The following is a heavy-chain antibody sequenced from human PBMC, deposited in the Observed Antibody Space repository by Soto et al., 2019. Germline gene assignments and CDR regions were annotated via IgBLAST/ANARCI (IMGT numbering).Heavy chain of an antibody. V-gene: IGHV4-34*01. CDR1: VVPCTLYS. CDR2: INHSGST. D-gene: IGHD3-10*01. J-gene: IGHJ6*02. CDR3: ARAGITMGRGVRLYYYYGMDV. Sequence: SESLVLNFAGYVVPCTLYSWSRISDVPGQGLEWIGEINHSGSTNYNPSLKSRVTISVDTSKNQFSLKLSSVTAADTAVYYCARAGITMGRGVRLYYYYGMDVWGQGTTVT.